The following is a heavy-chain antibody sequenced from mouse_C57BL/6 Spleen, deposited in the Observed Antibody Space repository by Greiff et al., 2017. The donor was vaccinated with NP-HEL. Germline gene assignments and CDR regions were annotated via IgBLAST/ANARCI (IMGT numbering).Heavy chain of an antibody. J-gene: IGHJ3*01. CDR2: IYPGDGDT. CDR3: ARDGTAWFAY. CDR1: GYAFSSYW. Sequence: VQLQQSGAELVKPGASVKISCKASGYAFSSYWMNWVKQRPGKGLEWIGQIYPGDGDTNYNEKFKSKATLTVDKSSSTAYMQLSSLTSEDSAVYYCARDGTAWFAYWGQGTLVTVSA. V-gene: IGHV1-80*01. D-gene: IGHD4-1*01.